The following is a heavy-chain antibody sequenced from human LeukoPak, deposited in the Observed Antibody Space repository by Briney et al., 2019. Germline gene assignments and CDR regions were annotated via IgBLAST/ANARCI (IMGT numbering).Heavy chain of an antibody. D-gene: IGHD3-16*01. CDR1: GFTVSSNY. V-gene: IGHV3-53*01. Sequence: GGSLRLSCAVSGFTVSSNYMSWVRQAPGKGLEWASFIYSGGSTCYADSVKGRFTISRDNSKNTLYLQMNSLRPEDTAVYYCARALYGGYYFDYWGQGTLVTVSS. CDR3: ARALYGGYYFDY. J-gene: IGHJ4*02. CDR2: IYSGGST.